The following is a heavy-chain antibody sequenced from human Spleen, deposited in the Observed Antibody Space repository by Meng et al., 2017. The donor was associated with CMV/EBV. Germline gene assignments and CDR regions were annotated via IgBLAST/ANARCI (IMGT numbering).Heavy chain of an antibody. Sequence: GESLKISCAASGFRFDEYGMTWVRPAPGKGLEWVAGISWNGGSTTYADSVKGRFTISRDNAQNALYLQINSLRAEDTVVYYCARSDYQRDYFDYWGQGTLVTVSS. D-gene: IGHD2-2*01. CDR2: ISWNGGST. CDR3: ARSDYQRDYFDY. V-gene: IGHV3-20*04. J-gene: IGHJ4*02. CDR1: GFRFDEYG.